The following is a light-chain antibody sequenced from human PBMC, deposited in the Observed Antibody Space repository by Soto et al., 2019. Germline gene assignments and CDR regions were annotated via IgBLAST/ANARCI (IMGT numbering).Light chain of an antibody. CDR2: DTS. CDR3: QQYGHSPRT. J-gene: IGKJ1*01. V-gene: IGKV3-20*01. CDR1: QSVGGNS. Sequence: ETVLTQSPGTLSLSPGERATVSCRASQSVGGNSLAWYQQRPGQAPRLLIYDTSKRATGIPDRFSGSGSGTDFTLTISRLEPADFAVYYCQQYGHSPRTFGQGTKVEVK.